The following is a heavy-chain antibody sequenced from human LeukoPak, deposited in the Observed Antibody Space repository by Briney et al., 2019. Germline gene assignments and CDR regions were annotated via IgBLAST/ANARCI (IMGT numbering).Heavy chain of an antibody. J-gene: IGHJ3*02. CDR3: AKAKTGYSYASDAFDI. CDR1: GFTFSTYA. Sequence: GGSLRLSCVVSGFTFSTYAMHWVRQAPGKGLEWVSAISGSGGSTYYADSVKGRFTISRDNSKNTLYLQMNSLRAEDTAVYYCAKAKTGYSYASDAFDIWGQGTMVTVSS. D-gene: IGHD5-18*01. V-gene: IGHV3-23*01. CDR2: ISGSGGST.